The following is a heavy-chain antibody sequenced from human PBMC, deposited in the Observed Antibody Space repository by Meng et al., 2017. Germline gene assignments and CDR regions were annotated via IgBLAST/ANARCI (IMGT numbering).Heavy chain of an antibody. Sequence: VQCVQVGAEVKKPWVLVKVSCKSSGYTLSTYIINWVRQAPGKRLEWMGWINAGNSDTKYSKKLQGRVTITRDTFASTVYMEVSSLRSEDTGVYYCARAIAVSGTGRFDYWGQGTLVTVSS. D-gene: IGHD6-19*01. V-gene: IGHV1-3*01. CDR1: GYTLSTYI. CDR3: ARAIAVSGTGRFDY. J-gene: IGHJ4*02. CDR2: INAGNSDT.